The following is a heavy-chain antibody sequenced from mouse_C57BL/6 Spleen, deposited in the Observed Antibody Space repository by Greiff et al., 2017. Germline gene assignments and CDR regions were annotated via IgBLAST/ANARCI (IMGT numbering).Heavy chain of an antibody. CDR1: GYTFTSYW. D-gene: IGHD1-1*01. CDR2: IYPGSGST. V-gene: IGHV1-55*01. Sequence: QVQLQQPGAELVKPGASVKMSCKASGYTFTSYWITWVKQRPGQGLEWIGDIYPGSGSTNYNEKFKSKATLTVDTSSSTAYMQLSSRTSEDSAVYYCAREGYYGSRWYFDVWGTGTTVTVSS. J-gene: IGHJ1*03. CDR3: AREGYYGSRWYFDV.